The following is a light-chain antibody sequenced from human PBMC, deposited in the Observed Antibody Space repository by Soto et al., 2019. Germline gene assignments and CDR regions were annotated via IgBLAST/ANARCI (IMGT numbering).Light chain of an antibody. J-gene: IGKJ3*01. Sequence: EIVLTQSPGTLSLSPGERATLSCRASQSVSSSYLAWYQQRPSQAPRLLIYGASSRATGIPDRFSGSGSGTDFTLTISRLEPEDFATYYCQQYDYLPLTFGPGTKVDIK. CDR2: GAS. V-gene: IGKV3-20*01. CDR3: QQYDYLPLT. CDR1: QSVSSSY.